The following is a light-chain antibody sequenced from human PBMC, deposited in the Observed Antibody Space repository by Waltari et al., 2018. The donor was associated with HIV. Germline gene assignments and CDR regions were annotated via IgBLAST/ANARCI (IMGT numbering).Light chain of an antibody. CDR2: ADN. CDR3: QSYDSRNVV. Sequence: NFMLTQPLSVSESPGRTVTISCTRSSGNIASNYVQWYLQRPGSAPTPVIYADNERPSAVPDRFSGSIDSSSNSASLSISGLKTEDEGDYYCQSYDSRNVVFGGGTKLTVL. V-gene: IGLV6-57*04. J-gene: IGLJ2*01. CDR1: SGNIASNY.